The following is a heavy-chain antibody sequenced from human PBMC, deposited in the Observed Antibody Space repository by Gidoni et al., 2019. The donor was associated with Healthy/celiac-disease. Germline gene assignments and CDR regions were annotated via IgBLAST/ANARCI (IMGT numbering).Heavy chain of an antibody. CDR1: GFTFGDYA. J-gene: IGHJ5*02. V-gene: IGHV3-49*05. CDR2: IRSKAYGGTT. D-gene: IGHD1-26*01. Sequence: VQLVESVGGLVKPGRSLRLSCTSSGFTFGDYAMSWFRQAPGKGLEWVGFIRSKAYGGTTEYAASVKGRFTISRDDSKSIAYLQMNSLKTEDTAVYYCTRDRDGSYYPAWFDPWGQGTLVTVSS. CDR3: TRDRDGSYYPAWFDP.